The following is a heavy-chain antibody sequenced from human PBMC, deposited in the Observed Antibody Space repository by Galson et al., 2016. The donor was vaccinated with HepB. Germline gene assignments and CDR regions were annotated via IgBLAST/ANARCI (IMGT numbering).Heavy chain of an antibody. V-gene: IGHV1-18*04. CDR1: GYTFTRYG. J-gene: IGHJ4*02. CDR2: ISAYNGNT. D-gene: IGHD3-16*02. Sequence: SVKVSCKASGYTFTRYGISWVRQAPGQGLEWMGWISAYNGNTNYAQKFQGRVTMTTDTSTTTAYMELRSLRSDDTAVYYCVRDSASLVIVATIVFWGQGTLVTVSS. CDR3: VRDSASLVIVATIVF.